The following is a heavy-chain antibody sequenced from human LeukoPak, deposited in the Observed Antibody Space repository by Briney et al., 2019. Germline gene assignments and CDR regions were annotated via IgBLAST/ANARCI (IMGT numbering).Heavy chain of an antibody. J-gene: IGHJ3*02. Sequence: GGSLRLSCAASGFTFSSYGMHWVRQAPGKGLEWVAVTSYDGSNKHYADSVKGRFTISRDNSKNTLYLQMNSLRAEDTAVYYCAKDHRYYYDSSGPIDSAFDIWGQGTMVTVSS. D-gene: IGHD3-22*01. CDR2: TSYDGSNK. V-gene: IGHV3-30*18. CDR1: GFTFSSYG. CDR3: AKDHRYYYDSSGPIDSAFDI.